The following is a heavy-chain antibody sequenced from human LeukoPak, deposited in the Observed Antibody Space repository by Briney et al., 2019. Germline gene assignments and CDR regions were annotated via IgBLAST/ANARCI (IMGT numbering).Heavy chain of an antibody. CDR2: INHSGST. Sequence: SETLSLTCAVYGGSFSGYYWSWIRQPPGKGLEWIGEINHSGSTNYNPSLKSRVTISIDTSKNQFFLKLSSVTAADTAVYYCARGQGSNFDYWGQGTLVTVSS. V-gene: IGHV4-34*01. CDR1: GGSFSGYY. J-gene: IGHJ4*02. D-gene: IGHD2-8*01. CDR3: ARGQGSNFDY.